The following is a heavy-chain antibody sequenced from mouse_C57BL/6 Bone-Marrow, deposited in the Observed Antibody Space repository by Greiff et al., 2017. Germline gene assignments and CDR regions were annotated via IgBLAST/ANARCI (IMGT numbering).Heavy chain of an antibody. D-gene: IGHD2-2*01. Sequence: EVKLQESGGGLVQPGESLKLSCESNEYEFPSHDMSWVRKTPEKRLELVAAINSDGGSTYYPDTMERRFIISRDNTKKTLYLQMSSLRSEDTALYYCARGYDYYYAMDYWGQGTSVTVSS. V-gene: IGHV5-2*01. CDR1: EYEFPSHD. CDR2: INSDGGST. CDR3: ARGYDYYYAMDY. J-gene: IGHJ4*01.